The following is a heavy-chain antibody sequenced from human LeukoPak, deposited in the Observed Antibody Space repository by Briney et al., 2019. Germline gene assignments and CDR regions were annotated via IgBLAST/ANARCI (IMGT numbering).Heavy chain of an antibody. CDR2: GDYSGGT. J-gene: IGHJ4*02. D-gene: IGHD6-19*01. Sequence: SETLSLTCSVSGDSFSSVTDYWAWIRQPPGKGLEWIASGDYSGGTYYNPSLESRVAISADMSKKQISLKLTSVTGAGTAVYYCAGERGEEYSSGWYKTNFFDNWGQGIQVTVSS. CDR3: AGERGEEYSSGWYKTNFFDN. V-gene: IGHV4-39*07. CDR1: GDSFSSVTDY.